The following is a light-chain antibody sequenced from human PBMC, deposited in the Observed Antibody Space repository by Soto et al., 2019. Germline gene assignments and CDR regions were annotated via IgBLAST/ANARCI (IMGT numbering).Light chain of an antibody. V-gene: IGLV2-14*01. CDR1: SSDIGGYNY. CDR3: SSFTSRHTYV. J-gene: IGLJ1*01. CDR2: DVS. Sequence: QSALTQPASVSGSPGQSTTISCTGTSSDIGGYNYVSWYQQLPGEAPKLIIYDVSDRPSGVSTRFSGSKSGNTASLTISGLQAEDEGDYYCSSFTSRHTYVFGTGTKLTFL.